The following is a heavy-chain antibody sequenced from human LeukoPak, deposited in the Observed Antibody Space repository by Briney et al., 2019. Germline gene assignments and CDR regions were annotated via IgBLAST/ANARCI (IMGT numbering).Heavy chain of an antibody. CDR1: GYTFTSYD. V-gene: IGHV1-8*01. CDR3: ARGGVLLWFGESGYGMDV. Sequence: GASVKVSCKASGYTFTSYDINWVRQATGQGLEWMGWMNPNSGNTGYAQKFRGRVTMTRNTSISTAYMELGSLRSEDTAVYYCARGGVLLWFGESGYGMDVWGQGTTVTVSS. J-gene: IGHJ6*02. D-gene: IGHD3-10*01. CDR2: MNPNSGNT.